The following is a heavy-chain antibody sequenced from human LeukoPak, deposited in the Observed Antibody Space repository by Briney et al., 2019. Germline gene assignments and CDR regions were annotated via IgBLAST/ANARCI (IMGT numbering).Heavy chain of an antibody. Sequence: GGSLRLFCAASGFTFSSYGMHWVRQAPGKGLEWVAVIWYDGSNKYYADSVKGRFTISRDNSKNTLYLQMNSLRAEDTAVYYCATFNCGGDCYSRDYWGQGTLVTVSS. J-gene: IGHJ4*02. V-gene: IGHV3-33*01. CDR2: IWYDGSNK. CDR3: ATFNCGGDCYSRDY. D-gene: IGHD2-21*02. CDR1: GFTFSSYG.